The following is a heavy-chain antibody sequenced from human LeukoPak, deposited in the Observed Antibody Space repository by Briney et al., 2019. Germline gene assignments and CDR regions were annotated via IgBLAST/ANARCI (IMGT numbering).Heavy chain of an antibody. J-gene: IGHJ4*02. V-gene: IGHV4-39*01. CDR3: ARQIRFLEWLG. CDR2: IYYSGST. D-gene: IGHD3-3*01. Sequence: SETLSLTCTVSGGSISSSSYYWGWIRQPPGKGLEWIGSIYYSGSTYYNPSLKSRVTMSVDTSKNQFSLKLSSVTAADTAVYYCARQIRFLEWLGWGQGTLVTVSS. CDR1: GGSISSSSYY.